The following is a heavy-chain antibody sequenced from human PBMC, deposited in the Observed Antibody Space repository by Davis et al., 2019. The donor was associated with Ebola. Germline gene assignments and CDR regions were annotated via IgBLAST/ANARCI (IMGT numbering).Heavy chain of an antibody. CDR1: GFTFSNYA. D-gene: IGHD2-15*01. V-gene: IGHV3-23*01. CDR3: DARPCRGNTCYTWGEDV. Sequence: GESLKISCAASGFTFSNYAMNWVRQAPGKGLEWVSSISSSGDTTYYVGSVKGRFTISRDNSKNTLSLQMNSLRADDTAVYYCDARPCRGNTCYTWGEDVWGQGTTVTVSS. J-gene: IGHJ6*02. CDR2: ISSSGDTT.